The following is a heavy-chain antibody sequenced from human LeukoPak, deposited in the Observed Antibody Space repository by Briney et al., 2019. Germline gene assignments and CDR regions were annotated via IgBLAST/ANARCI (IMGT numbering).Heavy chain of an antibody. CDR1: GFTFDDYA. V-gene: IGHV3-9*01. D-gene: IGHD3-22*01. CDR2: ISWNSGSI. Sequence: HPGGSLRLSCAASGFTFDDYAMHWVRQAPGKGLEWVSGISWNSGSIGYADSVKGRFTISRDNAKNSLYLQMNSLRAEDTALYYCAKDLPSNTYYYDSSGYYHLFALHYGMDVWGQGTTVTVSS. CDR3: AKDLPSNTYYYDSSGYYHLFALHYGMDV. J-gene: IGHJ6*02.